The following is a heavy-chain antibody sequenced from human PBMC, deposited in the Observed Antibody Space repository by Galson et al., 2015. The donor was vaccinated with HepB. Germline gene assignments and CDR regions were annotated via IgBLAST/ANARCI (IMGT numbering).Heavy chain of an antibody. V-gene: IGHV3-15*01. CDR3: TTDPYYNTNGKLWGPRDY. D-gene: IGHD3-22*01. Sequence: SLRLSCAASGFTFSNAWMRWVRQAPGKGLEWVGRIKKTSDGATTDYGAPVKGRFTISRDDSKNTLYLRMSRLKTEDTGVYYCTTDPYYNTNGKLWGPRDYWGQGTPVIVSS. CDR2: IKKTSDGATT. CDR1: GFTFSNAW. J-gene: IGHJ4*02.